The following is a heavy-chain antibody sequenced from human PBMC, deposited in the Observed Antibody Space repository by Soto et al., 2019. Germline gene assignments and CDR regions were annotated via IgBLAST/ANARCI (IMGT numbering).Heavy chain of an antibody. CDR3: AKDNAPDDYGDYGYFDY. Sequence: EVQLLESGGGLVQPGGSLRLSCAASGFTFSSYAMSWVRQAPGKGLEWVSAISGSGGSTYYADSVKGRFTISRDNSKNTLYLQMNSLRAEDTAVYYCAKDNAPDDYGDYGYFDYWGQGTLATVSS. D-gene: IGHD4-17*01. CDR1: GFTFSSYA. J-gene: IGHJ4*02. V-gene: IGHV3-23*01. CDR2: ISGSGGST.